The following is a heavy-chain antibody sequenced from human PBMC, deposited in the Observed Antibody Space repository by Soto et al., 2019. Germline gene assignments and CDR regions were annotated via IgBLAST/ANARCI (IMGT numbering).Heavy chain of an antibody. CDR3: ARDRRFLECLYYFDY. V-gene: IGHV1-18*01. CDR2: ISAYNGNT. Sequence: QVQLVQSGAEVKKPGASVKVSCKASGYTFSSYGISWVREAPGQGLEWMGWISAYNGNTNYAQKLQGRVTMTTDTSTSTAYMELRSLRSDDTAVYYCARDRRFLECLYYFDYWVQVPRVTVSS. D-gene: IGHD3-3*01. J-gene: IGHJ4*02. CDR1: GYTFSSYG.